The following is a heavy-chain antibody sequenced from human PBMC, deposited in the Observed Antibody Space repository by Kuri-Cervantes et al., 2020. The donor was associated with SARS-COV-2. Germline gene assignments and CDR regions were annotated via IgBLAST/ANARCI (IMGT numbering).Heavy chain of an antibody. D-gene: IGHD1-1*01. CDR1: GFIFSNHG. CDR2: ISYDGSNK. CDR3: VRDGDHWNFDY. J-gene: IGHJ4*02. V-gene: IGHV3-30*03. Sequence: GESLKISCAASGFIFSNHGMHWVRQAPGKGLEWVALISYDGSNKYYADSVKGRFTISRDNSKNTLYLQMNSLRAEDTAVYYCVRDGDHWNFDYWGQGTLVTVSS.